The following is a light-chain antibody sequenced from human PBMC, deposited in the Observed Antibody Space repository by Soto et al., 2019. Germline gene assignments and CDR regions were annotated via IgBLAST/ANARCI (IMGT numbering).Light chain of an antibody. Sequence: EIVMTQSPATLYVSPGERATLSCRASQSVSSNLAWYQQKPGLGPRLLIYGASTRATGIPARFSGSGSGTEFTLTISSLQSEDCAVYYCSQYDNWPTWTFGQGTRVEIK. CDR3: SQYDNWPTWT. J-gene: IGKJ1*01. CDR2: GAS. V-gene: IGKV3-15*01. CDR1: QSVSSN.